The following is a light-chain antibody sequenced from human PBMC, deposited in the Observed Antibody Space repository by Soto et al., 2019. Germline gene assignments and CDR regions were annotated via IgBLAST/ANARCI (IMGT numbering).Light chain of an antibody. CDR2: AAS. J-gene: IGKJ1*01. V-gene: IGKV1-8*01. Sequence: AIRMTQSPSSFSASTGARVTITFRASQGISSYLAWYQQKPGKAPKLLIYAASTLQSGVPSRFSGSGSGTDFTLTISCLQSEDFATYYCHQDYSYPSWTLGRGTKVEIK. CDR3: HQDYSYPSWT. CDR1: QGISSY.